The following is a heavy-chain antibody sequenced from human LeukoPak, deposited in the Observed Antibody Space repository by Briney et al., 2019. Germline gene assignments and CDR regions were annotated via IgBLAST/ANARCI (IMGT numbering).Heavy chain of an antibody. CDR3: AKDFVYDSSGYYYYYYGMDV. Sequence: PGRSLRLSCAASGFTFSSYGMPWVRQAPGKGLEWVAVISYDGSNKYYADSVKGRFTISRDNSKNTLYLQMNSLRAEDTAVYYCAKDFVYDSSGYYYYYYGMDVWGQGTTVTVSS. V-gene: IGHV3-30*18. CDR1: GFTFSSYG. D-gene: IGHD3-22*01. CDR2: ISYDGSNK. J-gene: IGHJ6*02.